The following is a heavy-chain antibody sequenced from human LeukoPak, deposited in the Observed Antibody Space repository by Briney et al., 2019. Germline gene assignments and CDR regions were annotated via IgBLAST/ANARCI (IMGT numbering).Heavy chain of an antibody. CDR1: GGSISSYY. D-gene: IGHD3-10*01. V-gene: IGHV4-59*01. J-gene: IGHJ6*03. Sequence: SETLSLTCTVSGGSISSYYWSWIRQPPGKGLEWIGYIYYSGSTNYNPSLKSRVTISVDTSKNQFSLKLSSVTAADTAVYYCARTFYYYGSEFYYYYMDVWGKGTTVAISS. CDR3: ARTFYYYGSEFYYYYMDV. CDR2: IYYSGST.